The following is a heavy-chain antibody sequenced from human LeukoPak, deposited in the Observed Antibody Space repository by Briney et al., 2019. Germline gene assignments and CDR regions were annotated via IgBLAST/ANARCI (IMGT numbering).Heavy chain of an antibody. J-gene: IGHJ3*02. CDR2: IHYSGTT. Sequence: SETLSLTCTVSGGSISSYYWSWIRQPPGKGLEWIGYIHYSGTTTYNPSLKSRVTISVDTSKNQFSLKLTSVTAADTAVYYCALGNCPTTSCYPGVAFDIWGQGTMVTVSS. CDR3: ALGNCPTTSCYPGVAFDI. V-gene: IGHV4-59*08. CDR1: GGSISSYY. D-gene: IGHD2-2*01.